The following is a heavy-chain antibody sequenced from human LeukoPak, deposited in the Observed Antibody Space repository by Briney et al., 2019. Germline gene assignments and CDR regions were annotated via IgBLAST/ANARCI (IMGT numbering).Heavy chain of an antibody. Sequence: GGSLRLSCAASGFTVSSNYMSWVRQAPGKGLEWVSVIYSGGSTYYADSVKGRFTISRDNSKNTLYPQMNSLRAEDTAVYYCARSLAAAGPYYYYYYMDVWGKGTTVTVSS. CDR3: ARSLAAAGPYYYYYYMDV. CDR1: GFTVSSNY. V-gene: IGHV3-53*01. D-gene: IGHD6-13*01. CDR2: IYSGGST. J-gene: IGHJ6*03.